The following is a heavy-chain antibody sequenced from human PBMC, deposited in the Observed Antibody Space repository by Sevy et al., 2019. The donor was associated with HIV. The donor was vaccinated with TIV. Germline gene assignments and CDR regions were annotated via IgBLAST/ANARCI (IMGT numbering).Heavy chain of an antibody. Sequence: ASVKVSCRASGYTFTSNGIAWVRQAPGQGLEWMGWINTNNGNANYAQKYQGRVTMTTDTSTSTGYMELRSLRSDDTAMYNCARDRGYCSGGSCYIQQWGQGTLVTVSS. CDR1: GYTFTSNG. D-gene: IGHD2-15*01. J-gene: IGHJ1*01. CDR2: INTNNGNA. V-gene: IGHV1-18*01. CDR3: ARDRGYCSGGSCYIQQ.